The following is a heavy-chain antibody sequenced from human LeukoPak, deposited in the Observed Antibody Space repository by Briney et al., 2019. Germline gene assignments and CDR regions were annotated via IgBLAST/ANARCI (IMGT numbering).Heavy chain of an antibody. CDR3: ARQNLPQGVVVVTATAFDI. Sequence: ASVTVSCKASGGTFSSYAISWVRQAPGQGLEWMGRIIPILGIANYAQKFQGRVTITADKSTSTAYMELSSLRSEDTAVYYCARQNLPQGVVVVTATAFDIWGQGTMVTVSS. CDR2: IIPILGIA. V-gene: IGHV1-69*04. D-gene: IGHD2-21*02. CDR1: GGTFSSYA. J-gene: IGHJ3*02.